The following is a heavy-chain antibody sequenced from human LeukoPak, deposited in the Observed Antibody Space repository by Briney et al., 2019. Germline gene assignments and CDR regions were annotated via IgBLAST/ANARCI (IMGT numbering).Heavy chain of an antibody. D-gene: IGHD2-2*01. CDR1: GFIFSTYG. CDR2: ITAGGGST. V-gene: IGHV3-23*01. J-gene: IGHJ4*02. Sequence: GGSLRLSCVASGFIFSTYGMSWVRRAPGKGLEWVSTITAGGGSTYYADSVKGRFTISRDNSKNTLYLQMNSLRAEDTAIYYCVKGRYCGGTSCSYFDCWGQGTLVTSSS. CDR3: VKGRYCGGTSCSYFDC.